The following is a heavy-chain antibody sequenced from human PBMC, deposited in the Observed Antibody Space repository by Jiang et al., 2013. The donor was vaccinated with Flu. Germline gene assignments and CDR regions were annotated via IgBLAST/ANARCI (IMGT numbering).Heavy chain of an antibody. D-gene: IGHD6-19*01. CDR2: ISYDGSNK. V-gene: IGHV3-30-3*01. Sequence: VQLVESGGGVVQPGRSLRLSCAASGFAFSSYTMHWVRQAPGKGLQWVALISYDGSNKYYADSVKGRFTISRDNSKDTVYLEMNSLRTDDTAVYYCAIPEGIPVAGYFDFWGQGTLVTVSS. CDR1: GFAFSSYT. J-gene: IGHJ4*02. CDR3: AIPEGIPVAGYFDF.